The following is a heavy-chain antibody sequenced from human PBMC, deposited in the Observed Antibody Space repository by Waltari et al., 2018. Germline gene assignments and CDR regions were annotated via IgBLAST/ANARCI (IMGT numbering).Heavy chain of an antibody. V-gene: IGHV1-2*06. J-gene: IGHJ5*02. CDR3: ARSAPEDDYGDYVGNWFDP. CDR2: FNPNSGGT. CDR1: GYTFTGYY. Sequence: QVQLVQSGAEVKKPGASVKVSCKASGYTFTGYYMHWVRQAPGQGLEWMGRFNPNSGGTNDAQKFQGRVTMTGDTSISTADMELSRLRSDDTAGYYCARSAPEDDYGDYVGNWFDPWGQGTLVTVSS. D-gene: IGHD4-17*01.